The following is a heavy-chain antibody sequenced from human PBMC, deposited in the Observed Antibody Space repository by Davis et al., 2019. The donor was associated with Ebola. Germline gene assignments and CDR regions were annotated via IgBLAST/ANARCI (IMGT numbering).Heavy chain of an antibody. Sequence: GSLRPSCTVSGYSISSGYYWGWIRQPPGKGLEWTGSIYHSGSTYYNPSLKSRVTISVDTSKNQFSLKLSSVTAADTAVYYCARGRGYGDLNWFDPWGQGTLVTVSS. D-gene: IGHD4-17*01. V-gene: IGHV4-38-2*02. CDR3: ARGRGYGDLNWFDP. CDR1: GYSISSGYY. CDR2: IYHSGST. J-gene: IGHJ5*02.